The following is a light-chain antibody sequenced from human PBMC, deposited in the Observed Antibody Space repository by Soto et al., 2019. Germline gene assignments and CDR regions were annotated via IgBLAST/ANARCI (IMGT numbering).Light chain of an antibody. Sequence: EIVLTQSPGTLSLSPRERATLSCRASQSVNDNYLAWYQHKPGQAPRLLIYGASSRAPGIPDRFSVSGSGTDFTLTISRLEPEDFAIYYCQQYAASPRTFGQGPQVEVK. CDR1: QSVNDNY. V-gene: IGKV3-20*01. CDR3: QQYAASPRT. J-gene: IGKJ1*01. CDR2: GAS.